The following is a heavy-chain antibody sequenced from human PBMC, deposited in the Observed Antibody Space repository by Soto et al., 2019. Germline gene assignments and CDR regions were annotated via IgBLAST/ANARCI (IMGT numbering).Heavy chain of an antibody. CDR1: GFTFSNYS. CDR2: IWFDGSNR. Sequence: QVQLVESGGGVVQPGRSLRLSCAASGFTFSNYSMHWVRQAPGKGPEWVAVIWFDGSNRYYADSVKGRFTISRDNSKNTLYLQMNSLRAEDTAVYYCASALETGDYWGQGTLVTVSS. V-gene: IGHV3-33*01. J-gene: IGHJ4*02. CDR3: ASALETGDY. D-gene: IGHD3-10*01.